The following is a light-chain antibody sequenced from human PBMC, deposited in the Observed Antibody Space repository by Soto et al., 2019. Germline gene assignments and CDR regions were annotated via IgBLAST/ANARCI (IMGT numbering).Light chain of an antibody. CDR3: ATWDRSLSVYVL. J-gene: IGLJ2*01. CDR1: SSNVGSNY. Sequence: QSVFTQPPSVSAAPGQKVTISCSGSSSNVGSNYVSWYQQLPGTAPKLLIYDNNKRPSGIPDRFSGSKSGTSATLDITGLQTGDEADYYCATWDRSLSVYVLFGGGTQLTVL. V-gene: IGLV1-51*01. CDR2: DNN.